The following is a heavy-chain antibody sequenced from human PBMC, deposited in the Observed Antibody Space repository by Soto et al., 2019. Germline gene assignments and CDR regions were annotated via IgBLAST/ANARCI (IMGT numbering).Heavy chain of an antibody. Sequence: QVQLVQSGAEVKKPGSSVKVSCTASGGTFSSYAISWVRQAPGQGLEWMGGIIPIFGTANYAQKFQGRVTITADESTSTAYMELSSLRSEDTAVYYGASNPRQCIAAADFDYWGQGTLVTVSS. CDR3: ASNPRQCIAAADFDY. J-gene: IGHJ4*02. D-gene: IGHD6-13*01. V-gene: IGHV1-69*01. CDR1: GGTFSSYA. CDR2: IIPIFGTA.